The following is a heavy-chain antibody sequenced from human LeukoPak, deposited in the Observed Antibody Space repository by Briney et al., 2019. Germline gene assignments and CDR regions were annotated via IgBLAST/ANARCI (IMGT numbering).Heavy chain of an antibody. CDR2: INVGGTNT. CDR1: GLTFSDYY. J-gene: IGHJ5*02. Sequence: GGSLRLSCAASGLTFSDYYMSWIRQAPGKGLEWLSYINVGGTNTHYADSVKGRFTIARDNAKKSLYLEMTNRRAEDTAVYDCATDGAGFDTWGQGVLVTVSS. V-gene: IGHV3-11*01. CDR3: ATDGAGFDT.